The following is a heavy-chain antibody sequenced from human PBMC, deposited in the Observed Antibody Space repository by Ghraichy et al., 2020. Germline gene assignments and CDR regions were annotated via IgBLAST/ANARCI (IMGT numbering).Heavy chain of an antibody. D-gene: IGHD7-27*01. V-gene: IGHV3-30-3*01. CDR1: GFTFSSYA. J-gene: IGHJ6*02. Sequence: GGSLRLSCAASGFTFSSYAMHWVRQAPGKGLEWVAVISYDGSNKYYADSVKGRFTISRDNSKNTLYLQMNSLRAEDTAVYYCARDWGNDYYYYYGMDVWGQGTTVTVSS. CDR3: ARDWGNDYYYYYGMDV. CDR2: ISYDGSNK.